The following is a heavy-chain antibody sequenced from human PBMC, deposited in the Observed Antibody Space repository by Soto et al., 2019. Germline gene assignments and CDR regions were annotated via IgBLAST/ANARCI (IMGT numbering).Heavy chain of an antibody. Sequence: GESLKISCKGSGYSFTSYWIGWVRQMPGKGLEWMGIIYPGDSDTRYSPSFQGQVTISADKSISTAYLQWSSLKASDTAMYYCAKVLWFGESENWFDPWGQGTLVTVSS. V-gene: IGHV5-51*01. CDR3: AKVLWFGESENWFDP. D-gene: IGHD3-10*01. CDR2: IYPGDSDT. CDR1: GYSFTSYW. J-gene: IGHJ5*02.